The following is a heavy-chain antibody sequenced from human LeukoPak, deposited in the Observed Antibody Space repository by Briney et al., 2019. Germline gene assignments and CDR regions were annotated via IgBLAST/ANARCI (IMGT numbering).Heavy chain of an antibody. V-gene: IGHV4-39*07. J-gene: IGHJ5*02. CDR2: IYYSGST. CDR3: ARYAKNSGDVNWFDA. CDR1: GGSISSSSYY. Sequence: SETLSLTCTVSGGSISSSSYYWGWIRQPPGKGLEWIGSIYYSGSTYYNPSLKSRVTISVDTSKNQFSLKLTSVTAADTALYYCARYAKNSGDVNWFDAWGQGTLVTVSP. D-gene: IGHD1-26*01.